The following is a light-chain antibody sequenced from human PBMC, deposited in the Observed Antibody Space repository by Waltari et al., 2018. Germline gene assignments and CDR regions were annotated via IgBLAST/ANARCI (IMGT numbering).Light chain of an antibody. J-gene: IGKJ4*01. V-gene: IGKV3-11*01. Sequence: IVLTQPPATLSLSPGERATLYCRASQSIDNFLAWYQQKPGQAPRLLIYDSSNRATDIPARFSGSGSGTDFTLTISSLEPEDFAVYYCQQRSGWPPTFGGGTKVDI. CDR1: QSIDNF. CDR3: QQRSGWPPT. CDR2: DSS.